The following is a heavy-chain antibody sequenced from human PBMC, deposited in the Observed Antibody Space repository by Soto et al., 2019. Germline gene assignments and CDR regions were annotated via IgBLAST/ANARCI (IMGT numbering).Heavy chain of an antibody. CDR3: FRACSTSDRKNFAS. Sequence: GGSLRLSCAASGFTFSSYWIHWVRQAPGKGLEWVSRINGDGTSTSHADSVRGRFTISRDNARNSLFLQMNSLRAEDTAVYYCFRACSTSDRKNFASWGRGILVIVSS. J-gene: IGHJ4*02. CDR2: INGDGTST. V-gene: IGHV3-74*01. CDR1: GFTFSSYW. D-gene: IGHD2-2*01.